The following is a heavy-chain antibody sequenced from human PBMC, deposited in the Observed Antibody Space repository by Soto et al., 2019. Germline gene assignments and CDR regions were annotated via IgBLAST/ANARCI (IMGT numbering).Heavy chain of an antibody. J-gene: IGHJ6*02. CDR1: GYTLTELS. CDR3: ATGSYSSGQRIDYGMDV. CDR2: FDPEDGET. D-gene: IGHD6-19*01. V-gene: IGHV1-24*01. Sequence: QVQLVQYGAEVKKPGASVKVSCKVSGYTLTELSMHWVRQAPGKGLEWMGGFDPEDGETIYAQKFQGRVTMTEDTSTDTAYMELSSLRSEDTAVYYCATGSYSSGQRIDYGMDVWDQGTTVTVSS.